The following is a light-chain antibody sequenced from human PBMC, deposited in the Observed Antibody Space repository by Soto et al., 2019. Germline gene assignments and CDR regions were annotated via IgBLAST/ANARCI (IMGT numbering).Light chain of an antibody. CDR2: RAS. CDR3: QQYGSSPLT. CDR1: QSVGDTY. J-gene: IGKJ4*01. Sequence: EIVLTQSPGTLSLSPGERATLSCRASQSVGDTYLAWYQQKPGQAPKVLIYRASSRATGIPDRFSGSGSGTDFTLTISRLEPEDFAVYYCQQYGSSPLTFGGGTKVDIK. V-gene: IGKV3-20*01.